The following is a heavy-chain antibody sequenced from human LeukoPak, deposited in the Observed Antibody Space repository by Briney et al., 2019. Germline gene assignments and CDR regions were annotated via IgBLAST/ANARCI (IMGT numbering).Heavy chain of an antibody. CDR2: INSDGSRT. CDR1: RFIFSTYW. V-gene: IGHV3-74*01. CDR3: ARDVGEYQILGFDY. Sequence: GGSLRLSCAASRFIFSTYWMHWVRQAPGKGLVWVSRINSDGSRTNYADSVKGRFTISRHNAKNTLYLQMNSLRGEDTAIYYCARDVGEYQILGFDYWGQGTLVTVSS. D-gene: IGHD3-10*01. J-gene: IGHJ4*02.